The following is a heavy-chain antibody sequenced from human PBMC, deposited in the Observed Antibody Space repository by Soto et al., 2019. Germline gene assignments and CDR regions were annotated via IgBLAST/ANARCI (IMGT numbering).Heavy chain of an antibody. CDR1: GGSFSGYY. V-gene: IGHV4-34*01. D-gene: IGHD4-17*01. CDR3: ASHGDYPGDY. Sequence: KPSETLSLTCAVYGGSFSGYYWSWIRQPPGKGLEWIGEINHSGSTNYNPSLKSRVTISVDTSKNQFSLKLSSVTAADTAVYYCASHGDYPGDYWGQGTLVTVSS. CDR2: INHSGST. J-gene: IGHJ4*02.